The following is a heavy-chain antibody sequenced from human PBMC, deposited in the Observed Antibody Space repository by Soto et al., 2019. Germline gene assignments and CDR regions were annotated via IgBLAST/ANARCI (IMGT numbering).Heavy chain of an antibody. V-gene: IGHV3-30*18. CDR3: ANDQELPLGYYYGMDV. D-gene: IGHD1-7*01. Sequence: QVQLVESGGGVVQPGRSLRLSCAASGFTFRTYGMHWVRQAPGKGLEWVALISFDGTNNYYADSVKDRFTISRDNSRNTLYLQLNSLRAEDTDVYYCANDQELPLGYYYGMDVWGQGTTVTVSS. CDR1: GFTFRTYG. CDR2: ISFDGTNN. J-gene: IGHJ6*02.